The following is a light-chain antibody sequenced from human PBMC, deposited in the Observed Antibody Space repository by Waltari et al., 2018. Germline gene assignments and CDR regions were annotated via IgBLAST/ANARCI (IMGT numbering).Light chain of an antibody. CDR3: LQSLHLPLT. Sequence: DIVMTQTPLSLSVTLGQPASIPCTSSQSLLHTNGKTYLYWYLQKPGQSPQLLIYEDSNRFSGVPDKFSASGSGTDFTLKISRVEAEDVGIYYCLQSLHLPLTFGGGTKVEIK. CDR1: QSLLHTNGKTY. J-gene: IGKJ4*01. CDR2: EDS. V-gene: IGKV2D-29*02.